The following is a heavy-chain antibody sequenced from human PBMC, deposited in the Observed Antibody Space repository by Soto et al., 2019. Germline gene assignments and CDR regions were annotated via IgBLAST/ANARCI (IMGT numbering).Heavy chain of an antibody. CDR2: ISYDGSNK. J-gene: IGHJ6*02. CDR3: AKGTYSSSWSPDYYYYCMDV. Sequence: QVQLVESGGGVVQPGRSLRLSCAASGFTFSSYGMHWVRQAPGKGLEWVAVISYDGSNKYYADSVKGRFTISSDNSKNTLYLQMNSLRAEDTAVYYCAKGTYSSSWSPDYYYYCMDVWGQGTTVTVSS. V-gene: IGHV3-30*18. CDR1: GFTFSSYG. D-gene: IGHD6-13*01.